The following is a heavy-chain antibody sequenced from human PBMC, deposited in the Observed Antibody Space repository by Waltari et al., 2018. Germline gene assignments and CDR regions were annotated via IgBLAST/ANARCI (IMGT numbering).Heavy chain of an antibody. CDR3: ARHNTADYWYFDL. J-gene: IGHJ2*01. CDR1: GYSIRSGYY. Sequence: QVQLQESGPGLVKPSETLSLTCAVSGYSIRSGYYWGWIRQPPGKGLEWIGSIYHSGSTYYNPSLKSRVTISVDTSKNQFSLKLSSVTAADTAVYYCARHNTADYWYFDLWGRGTLVTVSS. D-gene: IGHD4-17*01. V-gene: IGHV4-38-2*01. CDR2: IYHSGST.